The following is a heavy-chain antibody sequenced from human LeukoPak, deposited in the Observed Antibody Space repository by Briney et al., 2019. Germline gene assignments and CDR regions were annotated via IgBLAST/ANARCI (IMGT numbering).Heavy chain of an antibody. Sequence: PGGSLRLSCAASGFTFSSYAMSWVRQAPGKGLGWVSAISGSGGSTYYADSVKGRFTISRDNSKNTLYLQMNSLRAEDTAVYYCAKVGCSSTSCQWDNWFDPWGQGTLVTVSS. J-gene: IGHJ5*02. CDR3: AKVGCSSTSCQWDNWFDP. CDR1: GFTFSSYA. D-gene: IGHD2-2*01. CDR2: ISGSGGST. V-gene: IGHV3-23*01.